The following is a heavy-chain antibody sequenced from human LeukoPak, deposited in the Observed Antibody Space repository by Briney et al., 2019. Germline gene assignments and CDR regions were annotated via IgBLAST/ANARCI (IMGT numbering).Heavy chain of an antibody. V-gene: IGHV3-48*01. J-gene: IGHJ6*03. D-gene: IGHD2-21*02. Sequence: GGSQRLSCAASGFTLSSYSMNWVRQAPGKGLEWVSHISSSSSTRYYADSVKGRFTISRDNSKNTLYLQMNSLRSDDTAVYYCARTAERYYYYMDVWGKGTTITVSS. CDR1: GFTLSSYS. CDR2: ISSSSSTR. CDR3: ARTAERYYYYMDV.